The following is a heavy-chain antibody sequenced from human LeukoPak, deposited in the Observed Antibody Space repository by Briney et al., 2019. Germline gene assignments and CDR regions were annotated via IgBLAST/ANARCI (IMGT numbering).Heavy chain of an antibody. V-gene: IGHV3-15*01. Sequence: GGSLRLSCAASGFAFSNACMSWVRQAPGKGLEWVGRIKSKTDGVTTDYAAPVKGRFTISRDDSKNTLYLQMNSLKTEDTAVYYCATGGYGGQFDYWGQGTLVTVSS. CDR3: ATGGYGGQFDY. CDR1: GFAFSNAC. CDR2: IKSKTDGVTT. D-gene: IGHD5-12*01. J-gene: IGHJ4*02.